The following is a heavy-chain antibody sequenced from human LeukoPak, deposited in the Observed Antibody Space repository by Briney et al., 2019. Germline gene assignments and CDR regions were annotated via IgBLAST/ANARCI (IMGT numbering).Heavy chain of an antibody. Sequence: GGSLRLSCAASGFTFSSYGMHWVRQAPGKGLEWVAFIRYDGSNKYYADSVTGRFTISRDNSKNTLYLQMNSLRAEDTTVYYCAKDYGSSWYGYYFDYWGQGTLVTVSS. D-gene: IGHD6-13*01. CDR1: GFTFSSYG. V-gene: IGHV3-30*02. J-gene: IGHJ4*02. CDR2: IRYDGSNK. CDR3: AKDYGSSWYGYYFDY.